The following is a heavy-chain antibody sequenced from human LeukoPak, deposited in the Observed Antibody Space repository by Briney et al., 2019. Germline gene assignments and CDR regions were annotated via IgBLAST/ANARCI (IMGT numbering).Heavy chain of an antibody. Sequence: GGSLRLSCAASGFTFSSCEMNWVRQAPGEVLEWVSYISSSGSTIYYADSVKGRFTISRDNAKNSLYLQMNSLRAEDTAVYYCAELGITMIGGVWGKGTTVTISS. CDR1: GFTFSSCE. CDR3: AELGITMIGGV. V-gene: IGHV3-48*03. CDR2: ISSSGSTI. J-gene: IGHJ6*04. D-gene: IGHD3-10*02.